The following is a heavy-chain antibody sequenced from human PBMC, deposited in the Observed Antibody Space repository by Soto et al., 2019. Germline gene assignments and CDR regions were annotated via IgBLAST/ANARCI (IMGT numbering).Heavy chain of an antibody. V-gene: IGHV3-73*01. D-gene: IGHD2-2*01. CDR3: TNFIVVVPAAMSDYYMDV. J-gene: IGHJ6*03. CDR1: GFTFSGSA. Sequence: GGSLRLSCAASGFTFSGSAMHWVRQASGKGLEWVGRIRSKANSYATAYAASVKGRFTISRDDSKNTAYLQMNSLKTEDTAVYYCTNFIVVVPAAMSDYYMDVWGKGTTVTVSS. CDR2: IRSKANSYAT.